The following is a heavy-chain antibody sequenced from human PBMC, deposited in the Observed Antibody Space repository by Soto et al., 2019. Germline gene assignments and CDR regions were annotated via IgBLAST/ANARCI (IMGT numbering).Heavy chain of an antibody. CDR3: ARHRSYYYDSSGYLDY. J-gene: IGHJ4*02. CDR2: IYPGDSDT. V-gene: IGHV5-51*01. D-gene: IGHD3-22*01. CDR1: GYSXTSYW. Sequence: GECLKISCKGSGYSXTSYWIGWVRQMPGKGLEWMGIIYPGDSDTRYSPSFQGQVTISADKSISTAYLQWSSLKASDTAMYYCARHRSYYYDSSGYLDYWGQGTLVTVSS.